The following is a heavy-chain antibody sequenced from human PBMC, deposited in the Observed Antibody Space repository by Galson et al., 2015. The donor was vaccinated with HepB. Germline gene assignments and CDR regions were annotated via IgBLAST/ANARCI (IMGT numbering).Heavy chain of an antibody. D-gene: IGHD4-23*01. CDR2: INSDGSST. V-gene: IGHV3-74*01. J-gene: IGHJ2*01. CDR3: ASRGGNSYWYFDL. CDR1: GFTFSSYW. Sequence: SLRLSCAASGFTFSSYWMHWVRQAPGKGLVWVSRINSDGSSTSYADSVRGRFTISRDNAKNTLYLQMNSLRAEDTAVYYCASRGGNSYWYFDLWGRGTLVTVSS.